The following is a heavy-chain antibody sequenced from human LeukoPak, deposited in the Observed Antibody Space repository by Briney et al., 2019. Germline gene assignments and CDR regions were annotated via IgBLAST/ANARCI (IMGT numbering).Heavy chain of an antibody. D-gene: IGHD2-2*01. CDR3: ARHPGSSYLDY. J-gene: IGHJ4*02. CDR2: IYYSGST. Sequence: KPSETLSLTCTVSGGSISSRSYYWGWIRQPPGKGLEWIASIYYSGSTYYNLSLKSRVTISVDTSKNQFSLKLSSVTAADTAVYYCARHPGSSYLDYWGQGTLVTVSS. V-gene: IGHV4-39*01. CDR1: GGSISSRSYY.